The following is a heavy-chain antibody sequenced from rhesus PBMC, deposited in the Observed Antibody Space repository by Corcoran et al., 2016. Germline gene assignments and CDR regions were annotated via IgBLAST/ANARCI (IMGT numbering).Heavy chain of an antibody. D-gene: IGHD1-44*01. CDR1: GASTSSYW. J-gene: IGHJ4*01. CDR3: ARDQGVGTTLLDY. V-gene: IGHV4-80*01. Sequence: QVQLQESGPGLVKPSETLSLTCAVSGASTSSYWWNWIRQPPGKGLEWIGEINGNSGSTNYNPSLKSRVTISKDASKNQFSLKLSSVTAADTAVYYCARDQGVGTTLLDYWGQGVLVTVSS. CDR2: INGNSGST.